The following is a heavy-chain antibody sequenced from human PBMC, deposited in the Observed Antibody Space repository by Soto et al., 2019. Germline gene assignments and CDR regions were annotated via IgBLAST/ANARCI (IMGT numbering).Heavy chain of an antibody. CDR1: GFTFSSYA. J-gene: IGHJ4*02. Sequence: EVQLLESGGGLVQPGGSLRLSCAASGFTFSSYAMTWVRQAPGKGLKWVSSLSDSGGSTYYADSVKGRFTISRDNSKNTLYLQMNSLRAEDTALYYCVKDAYSGYGNFDYWGQGTLVTGSS. D-gene: IGHD5-12*01. CDR3: VKDAYSGYGNFDY. V-gene: IGHV3-23*01. CDR2: LSDSGGST.